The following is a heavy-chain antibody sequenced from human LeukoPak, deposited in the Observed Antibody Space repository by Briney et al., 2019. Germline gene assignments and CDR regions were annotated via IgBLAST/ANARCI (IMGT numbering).Heavy chain of an antibody. V-gene: IGHV1-69*13. J-gene: IGHJ5*01. CDR3: ARGRKGIAAAGNPKDNWFDP. CDR2: IIPIFGTA. Sequence: ASVKVSCKASGGTFSSYAISWVRQAPGQGLEWMGGIIPIFGTANYAQKFQGRVTITADESTSTAYMELSSLRSEDTAVYYCARGRKGIAAAGNPKDNWFDPWGQGTLVTVSS. D-gene: IGHD6-13*01. CDR1: GGTFSSYA.